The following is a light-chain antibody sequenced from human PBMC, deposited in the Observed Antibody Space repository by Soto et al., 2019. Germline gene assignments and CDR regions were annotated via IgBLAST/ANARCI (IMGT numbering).Light chain of an antibody. CDR2: DAS. CDR1: LSLNSR. CDR3: QQYKRYST. J-gene: IGKJ1*01. V-gene: IGKV1-5*01. Sequence: DIQLTQSPSTLSASVGDRVTLTCRASLSLNSRLAWYQQRPGKAPKLLIYDASTLESGVPSRFSGSGSGTEYTLTTDHLQNDDIATSICQQYKRYSTFGRGTKVDIK.